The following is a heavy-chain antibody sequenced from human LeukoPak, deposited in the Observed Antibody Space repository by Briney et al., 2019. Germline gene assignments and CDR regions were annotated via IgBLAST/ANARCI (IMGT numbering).Heavy chain of an antibody. D-gene: IGHD3-16*01. CDR3: AKASWVSSTDAVQ. CDR2: IRGNGKT. Sequence: GGSLRLSCAASGLSFSSFAMSWVRQGPARGMEWVSSIRGNGKTFYADSVKGRFTLSSDSSRNTVYFQLNNLRVEDTAIYYCAKASWVSSTDAVQWGQGTLVTVSS. CDR1: GLSFSSFA. J-gene: IGHJ4*02. V-gene: IGHV3-23*01.